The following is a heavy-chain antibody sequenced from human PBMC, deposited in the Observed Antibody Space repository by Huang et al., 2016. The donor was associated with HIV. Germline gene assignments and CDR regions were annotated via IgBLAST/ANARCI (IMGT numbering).Heavy chain of an antibody. D-gene: IGHD3-22*01. Sequence: VQLVESGGGVVQPGGSLRLSCAAPGFTLSSLGMHWVRKAPGKGLEWVAVLSYDESNKSYADAVKGRFTISREKSKNTLYLQMNSLRAEDTAVYYCAKKEGVNYYDSRRDAFDIWGQGTMVTVSS. CDR3: AKKEGVNYYDSRRDAFDI. CDR1: GFTLSSLG. CDR2: LSYDESNK. J-gene: IGHJ3*02. V-gene: IGHV3-30*18.